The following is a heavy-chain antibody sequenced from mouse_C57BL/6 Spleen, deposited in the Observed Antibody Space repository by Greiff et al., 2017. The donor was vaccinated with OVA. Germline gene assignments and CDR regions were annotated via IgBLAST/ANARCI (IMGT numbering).Heavy chain of an antibody. Sequence: EVQLQQSGPGLVKPSQSLSLTCSVTGYSITSGYYWYWIRQSPGNKLEWMGYISYDGSNYYNPSLKNRISITRDTSKNQFFLKLKSVTTADADTDYCSSREYGSSYAMDYWGQGTSVTVSS. J-gene: IGHJ4*01. CDR2: ISYDGSN. CDR3: SSREYGSSYAMDY. D-gene: IGHD1-1*01. CDR1: GYSITSGYY. V-gene: IGHV3-6*01.